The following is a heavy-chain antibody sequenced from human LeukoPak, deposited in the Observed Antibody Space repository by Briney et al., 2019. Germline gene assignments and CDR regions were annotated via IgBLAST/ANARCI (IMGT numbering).Heavy chain of an antibody. CDR2: ISYNSNYI. J-gene: IGHJ5*02. V-gene: IGHV3-21*01. CDR3: ARDRSGVTNWFDP. CDR1: GFPFSSYS. D-gene: IGHD3-10*01. Sequence: PGGSLRLSCAASGFPFSSYSMNWVRQAPGKGLEWVSSISYNSNYIYYADSVKGRFTISRDNAKNSLYLQMNSLRAEDTAVYYCARDRSGVTNWFDPWGQGTLVTVSS.